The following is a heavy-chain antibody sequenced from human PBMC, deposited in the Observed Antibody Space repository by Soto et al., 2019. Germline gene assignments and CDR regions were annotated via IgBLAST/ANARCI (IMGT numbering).Heavy chain of an antibody. J-gene: IGHJ6*02. CDR2: ISSSGYI. CDR3: ESDCSGGSCYPGMDV. V-gene: IGHV3-21*01. Sequence: GSLRLSCAPSGLNLNSYTINWVRQAPGKRLEWLSSISSSGYIFSTDSVRGRFTISRDNAKNSVYLQINRLRAEDTAVYFCESDCSGGSCYPGMDVWGQGTTVTVSS. CDR1: GLNLNSYT. D-gene: IGHD2-15*01.